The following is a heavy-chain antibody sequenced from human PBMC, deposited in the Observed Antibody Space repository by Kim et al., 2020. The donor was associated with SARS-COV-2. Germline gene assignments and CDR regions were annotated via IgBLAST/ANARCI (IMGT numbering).Heavy chain of an antibody. CDR2: IIPIFGTA. D-gene: IGHD6-13*01. CDR3: ARDHVDIAAAVRHTLMWFDP. V-gene: IGHV1-69*13. J-gene: IGHJ5*02. Sequence: SVKVSCKASGGTFSSYAISWVRQAPGQGLEWMGGIIPIFGTANYAQKFQGRVTITADESTSTAYMELSSLRSEDTAVYYCARDHVDIAAAVRHTLMWFDPWGQGTLVTVSS. CDR1: GGTFSSYA.